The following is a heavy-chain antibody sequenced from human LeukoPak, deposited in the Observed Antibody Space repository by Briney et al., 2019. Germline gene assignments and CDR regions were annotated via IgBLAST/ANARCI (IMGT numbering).Heavy chain of an antibody. CDR3: AREHYDFWSGYSKSNGY. Sequence: PGGSLRLSCAASGFTFSSYWMHWVRQAPGKGLVWVSRINSDGSSTSYADSVKGRFTISRDNAKNTLYLQMNSLRAEDTAVYYCAREHYDFWSGYSKSNGYWGQGTLVTVSS. J-gene: IGHJ4*02. V-gene: IGHV3-74*01. CDR1: GFTFSSYW. D-gene: IGHD3-3*01. CDR2: INSDGSST.